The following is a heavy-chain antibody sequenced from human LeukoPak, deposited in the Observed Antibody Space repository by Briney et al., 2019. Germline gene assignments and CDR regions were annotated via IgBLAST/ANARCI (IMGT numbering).Heavy chain of an antibody. CDR3: GVVVAATPGNNWFDP. CDR2: IYYSGST. CDR1: GGSISSSSYY. Sequence: SETLSLTCTVSGGSISSSSYYWGWIRQPPGKGLEWIGSIYYSGSTYYKPSLKSRVTISVDTSKNQFSLKLSSVTAADTAVYYCGVVVAATPGNNWFDPWGQGTLVTVSS. J-gene: IGHJ5*02. D-gene: IGHD2-15*01. V-gene: IGHV4-39*07.